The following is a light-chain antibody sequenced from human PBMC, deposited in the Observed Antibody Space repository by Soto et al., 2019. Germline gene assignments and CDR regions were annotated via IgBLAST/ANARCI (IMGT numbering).Light chain of an antibody. Sequence: EIVLTQSPATLSLSPGERATLSCRASQSVSSYLAWYQQKPGQAPRLLIYDASNRATGIPARFSGSGSGTDVTLTISSLEPEDFAVYYCQQRSSWPPATFGQGTRLEIK. V-gene: IGKV3-11*01. CDR2: DAS. CDR1: QSVSSY. J-gene: IGKJ5*01. CDR3: QQRSSWPPAT.